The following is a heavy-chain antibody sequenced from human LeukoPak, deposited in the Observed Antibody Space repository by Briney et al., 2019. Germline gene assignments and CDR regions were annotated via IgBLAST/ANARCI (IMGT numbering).Heavy chain of an antibody. CDR1: GFTFSSYW. D-gene: IGHD5-18*01. CDR2: IKKDGSEK. CDR3: ARGLSGVTGYTYGRGIDY. V-gene: IGHV3-7*01. J-gene: IGHJ4*02. Sequence: EGSLRLSCAASGFTFSSYWMSWVRQAPGKGLEWVANIKKDGSEKYYVDSVKGRFTISRDNAKTSLYLQMNSLRAEDTAVYYCARGLSGVTGYTYGRGIDYWGQGTLVTVSS.